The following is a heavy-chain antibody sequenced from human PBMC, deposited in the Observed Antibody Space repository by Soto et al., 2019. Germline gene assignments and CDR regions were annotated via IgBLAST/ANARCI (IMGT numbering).Heavy chain of an antibody. CDR3: ARYYGSGSYYDY. Sequence: SETLSVTCTVSGGSISSYYWSWSRQPPGKGLEWIGYIYYSGSTNYNPSLKSRVTISVDTSKNQFSLKLSSVTAADTAVYYCARYYGSGSYYDYWGQGTLVTVSS. CDR2: IYYSGST. D-gene: IGHD3-10*01. J-gene: IGHJ4*02. CDR1: GGSISSYY. V-gene: IGHV4-59*01.